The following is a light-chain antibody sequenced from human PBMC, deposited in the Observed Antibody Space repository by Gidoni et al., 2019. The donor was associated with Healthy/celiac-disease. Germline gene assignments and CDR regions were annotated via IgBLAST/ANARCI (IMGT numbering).Light chain of an antibody. CDR3: QQYKNWPAWT. CDR2: GAS. CDR1: QSVSSN. J-gene: IGKJ1*01. Sequence: EIVTTQSPATLSVSPGERATLSCRASQSVSSNLAWYQQKPGQAPRHLIDGASTRATGIPARFSGSGSGTEFTLTISSLQSEDFAVYYCQQYKNWPAWTFGQGTKVEIK. V-gene: IGKV3-15*01.